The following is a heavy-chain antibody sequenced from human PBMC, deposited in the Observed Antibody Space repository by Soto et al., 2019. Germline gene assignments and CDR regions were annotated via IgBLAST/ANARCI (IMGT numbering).Heavy chain of an antibody. CDR3: AREDGVTTVTLYYYYGMDV. CDR2: INSDGSST. J-gene: IGHJ6*02. V-gene: IGHV3-74*01. CDR1: GFTFSSYW. Sequence: PGGSLRLSCAASGFTFSSYWMHWVRQAPGKGLVWVSRINSDGSSTSYADSVKGRFTISRDNAKNTLYLQMNSLRAEDTAVYYCAREDGVTTVTLYYYYGMDVWGQGTTVTVSS. D-gene: IGHD4-17*01.